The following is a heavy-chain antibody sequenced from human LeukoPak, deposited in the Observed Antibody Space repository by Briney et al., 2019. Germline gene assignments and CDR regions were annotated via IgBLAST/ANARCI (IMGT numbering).Heavy chain of an antibody. D-gene: IGHD4-23*01. CDR1: GYTFTGYY. CDR2: INPNSGGT. CDR3: AREGYGGNPYRAAFDI. J-gene: IGHJ3*02. Sequence: ASVKVSCKASGYTFTGYYMHWVGQAPGQGLEWMGWINPNSGGTNYAQKLQGRVTMTTDTSTSTAYMELRSLRSDDTAVYYCAREGYGGNPYRAAFDIWGQGTMVTVSS. V-gene: IGHV1-2*02.